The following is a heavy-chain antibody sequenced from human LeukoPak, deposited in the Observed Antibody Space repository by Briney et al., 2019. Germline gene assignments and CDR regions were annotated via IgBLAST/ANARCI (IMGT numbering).Heavy chain of an antibody. J-gene: IGHJ4*02. CDR3: ARDNWFGEPRDYFDY. V-gene: IGHV3-33*01. Sequence: GRSLRRSCAASGFTFSSYGMHWVRQAPGKGLEWVAVIWYDGSNKYYADSVKGRFTISRDNSKNTLYLQMNSLRAEDTAVYYCARDNWFGEPRDYFDYWGQGTLVTVSS. CDR2: IWYDGSNK. D-gene: IGHD3-10*01. CDR1: GFTFSSYG.